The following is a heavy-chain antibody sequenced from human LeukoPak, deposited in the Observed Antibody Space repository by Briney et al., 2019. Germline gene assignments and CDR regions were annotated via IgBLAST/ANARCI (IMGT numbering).Heavy chain of an antibody. J-gene: IGHJ3*02. CDR2: IYPYSGDT. CDR3: ARDRNSGSSLDI. CDR1: GYTFTGYY. D-gene: IGHD6-6*01. V-gene: IGHV1-2*02. Sequence: ASVKVSCSASGYTFTGYYIHWGRQDPGQGLEWMGWIYPYSGDTNYAQNFQGRVTMTRDTSISTAYMELSSLKSDDTAVYYCARDRNSGSSLDIWGQGTMLTVSS.